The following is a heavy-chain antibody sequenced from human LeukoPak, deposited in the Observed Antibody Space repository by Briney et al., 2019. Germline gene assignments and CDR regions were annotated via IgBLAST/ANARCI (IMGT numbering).Heavy chain of an antibody. D-gene: IGHD3-10*01. CDR3: ARDSIYYGSGSRSGFDY. V-gene: IGHV1-46*01. Sequence: ASVKVSCKASGYTFTSYYMHWVRQAPGQGLEWMGIINPSGGSTSYAQKFQGRVTMTRDMSTSTVYMELSSLRSEDTAVYYCARDSIYYGSGSRSGFDYWGQGTLLTVSS. CDR1: GYTFTSYY. CDR2: INPSGGST. J-gene: IGHJ4*02.